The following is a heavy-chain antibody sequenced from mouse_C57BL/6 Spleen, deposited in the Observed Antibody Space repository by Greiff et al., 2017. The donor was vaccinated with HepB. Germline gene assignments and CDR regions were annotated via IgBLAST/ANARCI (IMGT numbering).Heavy chain of an antibody. CDR3: AREGYDYDGFDY. Sequence: EVKLQESGPGLVKPSQSLSLTCSVTGYSITSGYYWNWIRQFPGNKLEWMGYISYDGSNNYNPSLKNRISITRDTSKNQFFLKLNSVTTEDTATYYCAREGYDYDGFDYWGQGTTLTVSS. J-gene: IGHJ2*01. CDR2: ISYDGSN. D-gene: IGHD2-4*01. CDR1: GYSITSGYY. V-gene: IGHV3-6*01.